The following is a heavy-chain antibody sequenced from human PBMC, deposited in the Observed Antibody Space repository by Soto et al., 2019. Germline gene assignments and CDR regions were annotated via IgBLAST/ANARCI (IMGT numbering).Heavy chain of an antibody. Sequence: ASVKGSCKASGGTFSSYAISWVRQAPGQGLEWMGGIIPIFGTANYAQKFQGRVTITADESTSTAYMELSSLRSEDTAVYYCARSSYSSGYNSVSDYYYGMDVWGQGTTVTVSS. V-gene: IGHV1-69*13. CDR2: IIPIFGTA. D-gene: IGHD6-19*01. CDR3: ARSSYSSGYNSVSDYYYGMDV. CDR1: GGTFSSYA. J-gene: IGHJ6*02.